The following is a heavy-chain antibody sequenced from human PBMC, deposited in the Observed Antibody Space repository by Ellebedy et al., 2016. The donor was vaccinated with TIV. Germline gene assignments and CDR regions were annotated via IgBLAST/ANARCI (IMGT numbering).Heavy chain of an antibody. CDR3: ARDFGGWPFDS. CDR2: IDRYGII. Sequence: GSLRLSCTVSGGSLYSGDNYWSWIRQSPGKGLEWIGEIDRYGIINYNPSLKSRVTMSADTSKNQISLKLSSVTAADTAVYYCARDFGGWPFDSWGQGTLVTVSS. CDR1: GGSLYSGDNY. J-gene: IGHJ4*02. D-gene: IGHD6-19*01. V-gene: IGHV4-4*02.